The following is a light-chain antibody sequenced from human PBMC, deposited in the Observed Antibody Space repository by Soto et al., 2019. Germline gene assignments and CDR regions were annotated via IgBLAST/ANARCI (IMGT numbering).Light chain of an antibody. V-gene: IGKV3-15*01. J-gene: IGKJ2*01. CDR1: QNIGNK. Sequence: IVMTQSPGTLSVSPGERATLSCRASQNIGNKVGWYQQKPGQAPRLLIYGASTRATGIPVRFSGSGSGTEFTLTITSLQSEDSAVYYCHQSNDWPYTFGQGTKVDIK. CDR2: GAS. CDR3: HQSNDWPYT.